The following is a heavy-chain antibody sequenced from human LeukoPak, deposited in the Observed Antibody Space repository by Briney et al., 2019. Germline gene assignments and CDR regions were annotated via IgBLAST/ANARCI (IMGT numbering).Heavy chain of an antibody. CDR3: ARNSSAYYGGY. V-gene: IGHV3-23*01. CDR2: ISGSGGST. J-gene: IGHJ4*02. CDR1: GFTFRSYG. D-gene: IGHD6-19*01. Sequence: GGSLRLSCAASGFTFRSYGMSWVRQAPGKGLEWVSVISGSGGSTYYADSVKGRFTISRDNSKNTLYLQMNSLRAEDTAVYYCARNSSAYYGGYWGQGTLVTVSS.